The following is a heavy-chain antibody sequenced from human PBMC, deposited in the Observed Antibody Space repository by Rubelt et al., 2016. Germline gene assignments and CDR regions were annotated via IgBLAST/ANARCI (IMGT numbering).Heavy chain of an antibody. J-gene: IGHJ6*02. CDR1: GGSISSGGYY. D-gene: IGHD2-2*01. CDR3: ARVVPAANIVNYYYYGMDV. V-gene: IGHV4-31*03. CDR2: IYYSGST. Sequence: QVQLQESGPGLVKPSQTLSLTCTVSGGSISSGGYYWSWIRQHPGKGLEWIGYIYYSGSTYYNPSLKCRVTISVDTSKNQFSLKLSSVTAADTAVYYCARVVPAANIVNYYYYGMDVWGQGTTVTVSS.